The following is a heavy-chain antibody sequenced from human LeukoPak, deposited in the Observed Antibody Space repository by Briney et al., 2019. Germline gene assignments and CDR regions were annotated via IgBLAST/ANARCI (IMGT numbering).Heavy chain of an antibody. V-gene: IGHV1-69*13. CDR1: GGTFSSYA. CDR3: AIPRGCSSTSCSIYYFDY. J-gene: IGHJ4*02. CDR2: IIPIFGTA. Sequence: SVKVSCKASGGTFSSYAISWVRQAPGQGLEWMGGIIPIFGTANYAQKFQDRVTITADESTSTAYMELSSLRSEDTAVYYCAIPRGCSSTSCSIYYFDYWGQGTLVTVSS. D-gene: IGHD2-2*01.